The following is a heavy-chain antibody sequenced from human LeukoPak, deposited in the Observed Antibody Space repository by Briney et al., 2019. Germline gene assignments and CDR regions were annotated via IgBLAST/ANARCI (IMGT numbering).Heavy chain of an antibody. Sequence: GASVKVSCKASGYTFTGYYMHWVRQAPGQGLEWMGWINPNSGGTNYAQKFQGWVTMTRDTSISTAYMELSRLRSDDTAVYYCARAGHCSSTSCYEGAFDYWGQGTLVTVSS. CDR3: ARAGHCSSTSCYEGAFDY. V-gene: IGHV1-2*04. D-gene: IGHD2-2*01. J-gene: IGHJ4*02. CDR1: GYTFTGYY. CDR2: INPNSGGT.